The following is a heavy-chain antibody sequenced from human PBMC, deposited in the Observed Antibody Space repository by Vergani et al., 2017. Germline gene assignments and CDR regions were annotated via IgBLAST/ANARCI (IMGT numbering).Heavy chain of an antibody. CDR2: ISGGDGNT. D-gene: IGHD2-21*02. V-gene: IGHV3-23*01. CDR1: GFTFRPYA. J-gene: IGHJ4*02. Sequence: EVQLLESGGGLVQPGGSLRLTCAASGFTFRPYAMSWVRQAPGKGLEPVSSISGGDGNTYYADSVKGRFTISRDNSKNTLYLQMYSLRAEDTAVYYCARGNCGGDCSYYFDYWGQGTLVTVSS. CDR3: ARGNCGGDCSYYFDY.